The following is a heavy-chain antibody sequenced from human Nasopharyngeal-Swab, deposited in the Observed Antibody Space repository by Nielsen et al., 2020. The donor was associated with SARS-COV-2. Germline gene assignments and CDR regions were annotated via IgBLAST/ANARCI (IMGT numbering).Heavy chain of an antibody. Sequence: GESLKISCAASGFSFSSYWMTWVRQAAGKGLERVANIKQDGSETYYVGSVKGRFTISRDNAENSLYLQMNNLRAEDSAVYYCARDRVYGSGSYEDGMDAWGQGTTVTVSS. CDR3: ARDRVYGSGSYEDGMDA. V-gene: IGHV3-7*01. CDR1: GFSFSSYW. CDR2: IKQDGSET. D-gene: IGHD3-10*01. J-gene: IGHJ6*02.